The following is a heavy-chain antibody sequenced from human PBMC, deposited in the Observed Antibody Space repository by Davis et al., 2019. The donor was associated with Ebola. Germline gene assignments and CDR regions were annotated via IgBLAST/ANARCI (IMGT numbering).Heavy chain of an antibody. CDR3: ARGFVENSNGHILYHYYGMDV. V-gene: IGHV4-34*01. D-gene: IGHD5-18*01. Sequence: MPSETLSLTCAVYGGSFSGYYWSWIRQPPGKGLEWIGEINHSGSTNYNPSLKSRVTISVDTSKNQFSLKLSSVTAADTAVYYCARGFVENSNGHILYHYYGMDVWGKGTTVTVSS. CDR2: INHSGST. J-gene: IGHJ6*04. CDR1: GGSFSGYY.